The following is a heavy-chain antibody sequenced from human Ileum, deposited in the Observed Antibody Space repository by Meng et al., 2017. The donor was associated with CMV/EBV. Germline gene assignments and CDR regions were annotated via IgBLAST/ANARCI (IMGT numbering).Heavy chain of an antibody. V-gene: IGHV1-2*02. D-gene: IGHD5-12*01. Sequence: QGQLAASGTEVKKPGASVKVACKASGYTFTDYYMHWVRQAPGQGLEWMGWIKPHSGDTKYEKKFQGRVTMTSDTSISTVYMELTRLTPDDTAIYYCAREIIMAARAFGYWGQGTLVTASS. J-gene: IGHJ4*02. CDR2: IKPHSGDT. CDR3: AREIIMAARAFGY. CDR1: GYTFTDYY.